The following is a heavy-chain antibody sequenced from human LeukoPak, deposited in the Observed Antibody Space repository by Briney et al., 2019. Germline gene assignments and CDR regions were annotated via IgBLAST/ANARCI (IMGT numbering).Heavy chain of an antibody. D-gene: IGHD2-2*01. CDR1: GFTFSSYG. J-gene: IGHJ4*02. Sequence: PGGSLRLSCAASGFTFSSYGMHWVRQAPGKGLEWVAVISYDGSNKYYADSVKGRFTISRDNSKNTLYLQMNSLRAEDTAVYYCAKDPPIVVVPAAKVDYWGQGTLVTVSS. CDR3: AKDPPIVVVPAAKVDY. V-gene: IGHV3-30*18. CDR2: ISYDGSNK.